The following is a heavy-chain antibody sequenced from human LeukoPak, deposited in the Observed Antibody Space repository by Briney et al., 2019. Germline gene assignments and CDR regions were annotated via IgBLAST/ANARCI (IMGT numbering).Heavy chain of an antibody. D-gene: IGHD3-10*01. J-gene: IGHJ4*02. Sequence: EASVKVSCKASGYTFTDCYMHWVRQAPGQGLEWMGWINPNSGGTNYAQKFQGRVTMTRDTSISTAYMELSTLRSDDTAVYYCARDIGFRGVTLYYFDCWGQGTLVTVSS. V-gene: IGHV1-2*02. CDR3: ARDIGFRGVTLYYFDC. CDR2: INPNSGGT. CDR1: GYTFTDCY.